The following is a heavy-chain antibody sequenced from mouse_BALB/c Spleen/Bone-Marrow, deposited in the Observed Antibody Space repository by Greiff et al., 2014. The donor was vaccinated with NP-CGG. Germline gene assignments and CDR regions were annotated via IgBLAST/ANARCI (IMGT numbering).Heavy chain of an antibody. Sequence: VQVVESGAELVRPGASVKLSCKASGYTFTSYWMNWVKQRPGQGLEWIGVIDPSDSETQHNQMFKDKVTLTVDKSSSTVYMQLSSLTSEDSAVYYCARNANWYFDVWGAGTTVTVSS. CDR1: GYTFTSYW. CDR2: IDPSDSET. CDR3: ARNANWYFDV. J-gene: IGHJ1*01. V-gene: IGHV1-61*01.